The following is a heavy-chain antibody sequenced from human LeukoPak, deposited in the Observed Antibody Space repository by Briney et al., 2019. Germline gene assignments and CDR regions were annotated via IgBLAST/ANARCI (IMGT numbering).Heavy chain of an antibody. CDR2: ISSSSSYI. CDR3: AKGLGSSWYSYFDY. Sequence: GGSLRLSCAASGFTFSSYSMNWVRQAPGTGLEWVSSISSSSSYIYYADSVKGRFTISRDNSKNTLYLQMNSLRAEDTAVYYCAKGLGSSWYSYFDYWGQGTLVTVSS. V-gene: IGHV3-21*04. CDR1: GFTFSSYS. D-gene: IGHD6-13*01. J-gene: IGHJ4*02.